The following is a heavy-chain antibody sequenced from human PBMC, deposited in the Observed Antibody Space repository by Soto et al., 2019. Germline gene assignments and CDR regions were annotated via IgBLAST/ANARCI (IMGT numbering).Heavy chain of an antibody. CDR2: INHSGST. V-gene: IGHV4-34*01. J-gene: IGHJ5*02. CDR3: ARGVWFGET. D-gene: IGHD3-10*01. Sequence: TLSLTCAVYGGSFSGYYWSWIRQPPGKGLEWIGEINHSGSTNYNPSLKSRVTISVDTSKNQFSLKLSPVTAADTAVYYCARGVWFGETWGQGTLVTVSS. CDR1: GGSFSGYY.